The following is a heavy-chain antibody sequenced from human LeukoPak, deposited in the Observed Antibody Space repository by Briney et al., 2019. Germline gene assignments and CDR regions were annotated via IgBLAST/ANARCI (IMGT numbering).Heavy chain of an antibody. J-gene: IGHJ4*02. CDR2: VFYTGKT. Sequence: NPSETLSLTCTVSGGSVSTSDYYWGWIRQSPVKGLEWIGDVFYTGKTNYNPSLRGRATISIYTSKNQFSLKLTYVTAADSAVYYCARVFDSWGQGTLVTVSS. CDR3: ARVFDS. CDR1: GGSVSTSDYY. V-gene: IGHV4-39*07.